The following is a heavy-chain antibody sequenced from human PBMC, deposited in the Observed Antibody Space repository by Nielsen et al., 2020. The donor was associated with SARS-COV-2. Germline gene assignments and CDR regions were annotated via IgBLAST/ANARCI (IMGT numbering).Heavy chain of an antibody. CDR2: ISSDGSRT. V-gene: IGHV3-64D*06. J-gene: IGHJ6*02. CDR1: GFTFRNYV. D-gene: IGHD3-3*01. Sequence: GGSLRLSCSVSGFTFRNYVMNWVRQAPGKGLEDVASISSDGSRTYHSDSVKGRFTISRDNSQNTLYLQMSSLRVEDTAVYYCARGGVRFLEWSDPSAGMDVWGQGTTVTVSS. CDR3: ARGGVRFLEWSDPSAGMDV.